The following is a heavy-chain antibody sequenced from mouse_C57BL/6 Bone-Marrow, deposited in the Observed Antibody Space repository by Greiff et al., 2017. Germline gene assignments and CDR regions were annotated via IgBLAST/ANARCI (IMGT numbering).Heavy chain of an antibody. CDR1: GYTFTSYT. CDR3: ARSVAPNAGNYAMDY. V-gene: IGHV1-4*01. CDR2: INPSSGYT. D-gene: IGHD1-2*01. Sequence: QVQLKQSGAELARPGASVKMSCKASGYTFTSYTMHWVKQRPGQGLEWIGYINPSSGYTKYNQKFKDKATLTADKSSSTAYMQLSSLTSEDSAVYDCARSVAPNAGNYAMDYGGQGTSVTVSS. J-gene: IGHJ4*01.